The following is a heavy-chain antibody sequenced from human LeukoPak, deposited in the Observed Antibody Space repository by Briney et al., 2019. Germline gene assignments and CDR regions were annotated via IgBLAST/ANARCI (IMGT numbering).Heavy chain of an antibody. V-gene: IGHV4-38-2*02. Sequence: SETLSLTCTVSGYSISSGYYWGWIRQPPGKGLEWIGSIYHSGSTYYNPSLKSRVTMLVDTPKNQFSLKLSSVTAADTALYYCARVAAGTGFFQYWGQGTLVTVSS. D-gene: IGHD6-13*01. CDR3: ARVAAGTGFFQY. CDR1: GYSISSGYY. CDR2: IYHSGST. J-gene: IGHJ4*01.